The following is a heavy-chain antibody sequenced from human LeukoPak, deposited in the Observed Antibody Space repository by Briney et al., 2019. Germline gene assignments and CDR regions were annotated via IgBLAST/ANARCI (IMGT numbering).Heavy chain of an antibody. CDR2: IKKDGSEK. Sequence: PGGSLRLSCAASGFTFSSYWMIWVRQAPGKGLEWVANIKKDGSEKYYVDSVKGRFTISRDNAKNSLYLQMNSLSAEDTAVYHCAREGGPPPWYFDLWGRGTLVTVSS. D-gene: IGHD3-16*01. V-gene: IGHV3-7*04. CDR1: GFTFSSYW. J-gene: IGHJ2*01. CDR3: AREGGPPPWYFDL.